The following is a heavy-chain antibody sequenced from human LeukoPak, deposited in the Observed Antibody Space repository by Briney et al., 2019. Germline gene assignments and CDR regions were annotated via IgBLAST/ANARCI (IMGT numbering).Heavy chain of an antibody. D-gene: IGHD1-26*01. CDR3: ATSIVGAALMVI. CDR1: GYTFTSYG. V-gene: IGHV1-2*02. J-gene: IGHJ4*02. CDR2: INPNSGGT. Sequence: ASVKVSCKAPGYTFTSYGISWVRQAPGQGLEWMGWINPNSGGTNYAQKFQGRVTMTRDTSISTAYMELSRLRSDDTAVYYCATSIVGAALMVIWGQGTLVTVSS.